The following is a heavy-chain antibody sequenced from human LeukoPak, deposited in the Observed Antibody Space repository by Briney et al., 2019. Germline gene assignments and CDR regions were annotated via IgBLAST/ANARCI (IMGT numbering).Heavy chain of an antibody. J-gene: IGHJ4*02. CDR3: ACYGIAPPY. CDR1: GFTFSSYW. D-gene: IGHD2-15*01. CDR2: INNDGSST. V-gene: IGHV3-74*01. Sequence: GGSLRLSCAASGFTFSSYWMHWVRQAPGRGLVWVSHINNDGSSTSYADSVKGRFTISRDNAKNTLYLQMNSLRTEDTAVYYCACYGIAPPYWGQGTLVTVSS.